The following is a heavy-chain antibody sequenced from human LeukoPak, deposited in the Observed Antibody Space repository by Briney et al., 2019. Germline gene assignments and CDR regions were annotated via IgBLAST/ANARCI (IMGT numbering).Heavy chain of an antibody. V-gene: IGHV3-11*04. CDR2: IGSTI. CDR1: GFSLSDYY. Sequence: GGSLRLSCVASGFSLSDYYMSWIRQAPGKGLEWVSYIGSTIYYADSVKGRLTISRDNAKNSLYLQMNSLRAEDTAVYYCARRAAVRKGGDYFDYWGQGTLVTVSS. D-gene: IGHD3-10*01. CDR3: ARRAAVRKGGDYFDY. J-gene: IGHJ4*02.